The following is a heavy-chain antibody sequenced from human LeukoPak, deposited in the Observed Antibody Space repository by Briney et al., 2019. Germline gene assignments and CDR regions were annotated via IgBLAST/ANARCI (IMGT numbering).Heavy chain of an antibody. CDR3: ARDIVVVPAARWRTDYGMDV. D-gene: IGHD2-2*01. V-gene: IGHV4-34*01. CDR2: INHSGST. J-gene: IGHJ6*02. Sequence: PSETLSLTCAVYGGSFSGYYWSWIRQPPGKGLEWIGEINHSGSTNYNPSLKSRVTISVDTSKNQFSLKLSSVTAADTAVYYCARDIVVVPAARWRTDYGMDVWGQGTTVTVSS. CDR1: GGSFSGYY.